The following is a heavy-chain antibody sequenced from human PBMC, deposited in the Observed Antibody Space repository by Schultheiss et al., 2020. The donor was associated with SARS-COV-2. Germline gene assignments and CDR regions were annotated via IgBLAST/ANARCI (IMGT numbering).Heavy chain of an antibody. CDR1: GFTFSSYA. V-gene: IGHV3-23*01. D-gene: IGHD5-12*01. Sequence: GESLKISCAASGFTFSSYAMSWVRQAPGKGLEWVSSISGTDDDTYYADSVTGRFTLSSDSSKNTLYLQINNLRADDTALYYCARGRSGYYDPFYYGMDVWGQGTAVTVSS. CDR2: ISGTDDDT. J-gene: IGHJ6*02. CDR3: ARGRSGYYDPFYYGMDV.